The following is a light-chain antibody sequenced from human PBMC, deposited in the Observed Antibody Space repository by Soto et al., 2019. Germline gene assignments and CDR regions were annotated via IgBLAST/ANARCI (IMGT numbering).Light chain of an antibody. CDR1: QSVGTY. Sequence: EIVLTQSPATLTLSPGERATLSCKASQSVGTYVSWFQQKPGHPPRLLISGASNRAAGIPARFSGSGYGTDFSLTISSLEPEDFAVYFWQQNSNLQGTFGQGTKVEIK. CDR2: GAS. J-gene: IGKJ1*01. CDR3: QQNSNLQGT. V-gene: IGKV3-11*01.